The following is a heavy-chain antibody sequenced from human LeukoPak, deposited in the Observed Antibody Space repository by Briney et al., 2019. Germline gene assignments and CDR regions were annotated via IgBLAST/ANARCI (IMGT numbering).Heavy chain of an antibody. CDR1: GFTFSSYA. CDR3: SKKTGDIVVVVAATLDY. V-gene: IGHV3-23*01. Sequence: PGGPLRLSCAASGFTFSSYAMSWVRQAPGKGLEWVSAISGSGGSTYYADSVKGRFTISRDNSKNTLYLQMNSLRAEDTAVYYCSKKTGDIVVVVAATLDYWGQGTLVTVSS. D-gene: IGHD2-15*01. J-gene: IGHJ4*02. CDR2: ISGSGGST.